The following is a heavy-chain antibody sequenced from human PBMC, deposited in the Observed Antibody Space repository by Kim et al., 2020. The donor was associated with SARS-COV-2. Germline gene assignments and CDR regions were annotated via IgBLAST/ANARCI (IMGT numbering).Heavy chain of an antibody. CDR3: YSSSWSDYYYYGMDV. Sequence: DSVKGRFTISRDNAKNSLYLQMNSLRDEDTAVYYCYSSSWSDYYYYGMDVWGQGTTVTVSS. J-gene: IGHJ6*02. D-gene: IGHD6-13*01. V-gene: IGHV3-48*02.